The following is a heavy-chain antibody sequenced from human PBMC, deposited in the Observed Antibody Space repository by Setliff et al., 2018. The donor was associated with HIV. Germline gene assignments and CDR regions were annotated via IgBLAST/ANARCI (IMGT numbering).Heavy chain of an antibody. J-gene: IGHJ6*03. Sequence: GASVKVSCKASGYTFTNYDINWVRQAPGQGLEWMGWISTYNGNANYAQKFQGRVTMTTHTSTTTAHMELRSLRSDDTAVYYCARDLYSNYLYYYYMDVWGKGATVTVSS. CDR1: GYTFTNYD. D-gene: IGHD4-4*01. V-gene: IGHV1-18*01. CDR3: ARDLYSNYLYYYYMDV. CDR2: ISTYNGNA.